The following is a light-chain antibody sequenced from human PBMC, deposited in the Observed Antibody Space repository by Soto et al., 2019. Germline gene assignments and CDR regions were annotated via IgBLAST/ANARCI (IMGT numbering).Light chain of an antibody. J-gene: IGLJ1*01. Sequence: QSVLTQPPSVSGAPGQRVTISCTGSSSSIGAGYDVHWYHQPPGAAPKLLVSGNNNRPSGVPDRFSASKSGTSASLAITGLQTEDEAQYYCQSYDSRLTAYVFGTGTKLTVL. CDR2: GNN. CDR1: SSSIGAGYD. V-gene: IGLV1-40*01. CDR3: QSYDSRLTAYV.